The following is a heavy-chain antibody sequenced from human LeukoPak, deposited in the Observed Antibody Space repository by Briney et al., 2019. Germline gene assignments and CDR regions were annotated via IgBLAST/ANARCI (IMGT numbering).Heavy chain of an antibody. V-gene: IGHV3-23*01. Sequence: SGGSLRLSCAASGFTFSSYAMSWVRQAPGKGLEWVSAISGSGGSTYYADSVKGRFTISRDNSKNTLYLQMNSLRAEDTAVYYCAKLESWYYGSGRYGMDVWGQGTTVTVSS. CDR2: ISGSGGST. J-gene: IGHJ6*02. CDR1: GFTFSSYA. D-gene: IGHD3-10*01. CDR3: AKLESWYYGSGRYGMDV.